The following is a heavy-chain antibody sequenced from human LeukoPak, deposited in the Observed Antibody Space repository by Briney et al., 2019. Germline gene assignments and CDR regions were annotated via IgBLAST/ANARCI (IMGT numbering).Heavy chain of an antibody. V-gene: IGHV1-69*04. D-gene: IGHD3-22*01. J-gene: IGHJ3*02. CDR3: ARGSYPLNYYDSSVRGGDAFDI. CDR1: GGTFSSYA. Sequence: GSSVKVSCKASGGTFSSYAISWVRQAPGQGLEWMGRIIPILGIANYAQKFQGRVTITADKSTSTAYMELSSLRSEDAAVYYCARGSYPLNYYDSSVRGGDAFDIWGQGTMVTASS. CDR2: IIPILGIA.